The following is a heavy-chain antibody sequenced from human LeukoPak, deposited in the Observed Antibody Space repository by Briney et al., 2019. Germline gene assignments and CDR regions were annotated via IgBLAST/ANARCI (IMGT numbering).Heavy chain of an antibody. D-gene: IGHD3-10*01. CDR2: MNPYNGNT. CDR3: ARDGDNFGSGSIFDF. J-gene: IGHJ4*02. CDR1: GYTFTRYA. V-gene: IGHV1-18*01. Sequence: ASVKVSCKASGYTFTRYAMNWVRQAPGQGLEWMGWMNPYNGNTNYAQKFQGRVTMTTDTSTTTAYMELRSLKSDDTAVFYCARDGDNFGSGSIFDFWGQGTLVTVSS.